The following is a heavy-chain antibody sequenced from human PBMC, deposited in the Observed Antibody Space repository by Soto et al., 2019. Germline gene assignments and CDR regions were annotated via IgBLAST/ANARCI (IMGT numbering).Heavy chain of an antibody. D-gene: IGHD2-2*01. CDR3: ARVRCSSTSCPQPYYGMDV. V-gene: IGHV1-18*01. J-gene: IGHJ6*02. CDR2: ISAYNGNT. CDR1: GYTFTSYG. Sequence: GASVKVSCKASGYTFTSYGISWVRQAPGQGLEWMGWISAYNGNTNYAQKLQGRVTMTTDTSTSTAYMELRSLRSDDTAVYYCARVRCSSTSCPQPYYGMDVWGQGTTVTVSS.